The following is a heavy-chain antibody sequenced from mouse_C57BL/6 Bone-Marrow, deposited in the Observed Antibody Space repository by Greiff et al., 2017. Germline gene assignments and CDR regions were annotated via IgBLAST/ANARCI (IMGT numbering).Heavy chain of an antibody. J-gene: IGHJ1*03. CDR3: TTSYGNYVYWYFDV. D-gene: IGHD2-1*01. Sequence: EVQLQQSGAELVRPGASVKLSCTASGFNIKDDYMHWVKQRPEQGLEWIGWIDPENGDTEYASKFQGKATITADTSYNTAYLQLSSLTSEDTAVYYCTTSYGNYVYWYFDVWGTGTTVTVSS. CDR1: GFNIKDDY. CDR2: IDPENGDT. V-gene: IGHV14-4*01.